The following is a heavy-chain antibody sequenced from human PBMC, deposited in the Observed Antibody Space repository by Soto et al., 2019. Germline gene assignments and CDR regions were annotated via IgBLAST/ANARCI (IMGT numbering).Heavy chain of an antibody. D-gene: IGHD3-16*01. CDR1: GYTFTSYY. Sequence: ASVKVSCKASGYTFTSYYMHWVRQAPGQGLEWMGIINPSGGSTSYAQKFQGRVTMTRDTSTSTVYMELSSLRSEDTAVYYCERIQYGGQADYWGQGTLVTVSS. J-gene: IGHJ4*02. V-gene: IGHV1-46*01. CDR2: INPSGGST. CDR3: ERIQYGGQADY.